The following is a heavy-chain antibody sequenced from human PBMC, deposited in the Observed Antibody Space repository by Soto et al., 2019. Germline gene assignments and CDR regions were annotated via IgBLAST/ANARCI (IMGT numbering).Heavy chain of an antibody. Sequence: PGGSLRLSCTVLGFTLTNENMNWVRQAPGKXLEWVSSISSRSTFINYADSAKGRFTISRDNDKGLVYLQMNSLRAEDTAVYYCARDPPLSMIVVVGVDDFWGQGTLVTVSS. CDR2: ISSRSTFI. D-gene: IGHD3-22*01. J-gene: IGHJ4*02. CDR3: ARDPPLSMIVVVGVDDF. V-gene: IGHV3-21*06. CDR1: GFTLTNEN.